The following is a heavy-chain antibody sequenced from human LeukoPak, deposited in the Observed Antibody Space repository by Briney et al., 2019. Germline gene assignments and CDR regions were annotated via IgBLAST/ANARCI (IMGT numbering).Heavy chain of an antibody. CDR1: GITFSSYW. V-gene: IGHV3-7*03. Sequence: PGGSLRLSCADSGITFSSYWMSWVRQAPGKGLEWVANIKQDGGEKYYVDSVKGRFTISRDNARNSLYLQMNNLRVEDTAVYYCARDGRPLDYWGQGTRVTVSS. J-gene: IGHJ4*02. CDR2: IKQDGGEK. CDR3: ARDGRPLDY.